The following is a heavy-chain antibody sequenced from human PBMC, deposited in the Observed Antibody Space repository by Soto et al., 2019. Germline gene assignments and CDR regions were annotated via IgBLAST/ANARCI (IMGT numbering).Heavy chain of an antibody. CDR1: GGTFSSYA. D-gene: IGHD2-2*01. CDR3: ARVNVPAAIPGPRFDP. Sequence: GASVKVSCKAPGGTFSSYAISWVRQAPGQGLEWMGGIIPIFGTANYAQKFRGRVTITADESTSTAYMELSSLRSEDTAVYYCARVNVPAAIPGPRFDPWGQGTLVTVSS. CDR2: IIPIFGTA. V-gene: IGHV1-69*13. J-gene: IGHJ5*02.